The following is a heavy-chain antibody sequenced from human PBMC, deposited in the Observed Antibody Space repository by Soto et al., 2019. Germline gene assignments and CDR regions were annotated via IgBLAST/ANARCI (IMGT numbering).Heavy chain of an antibody. CDR1: GGPFSGGGYY. Sequence: QVQLQESGPGLVKPSQTLSLTCTVSGGPFSGGGYYWSWVRQAPGKGLEWMGYILHNGDTSYNPSLKSRITISKDTSKRKFSLNLSSVTAADTAVYYCARGDSTVSSVFDYWGQGMLVTVSS. CDR2: ILHNGDT. J-gene: IGHJ4*02. V-gene: IGHV4-31*03. CDR3: ARGDSTVSSVFDY. D-gene: IGHD4-17*01.